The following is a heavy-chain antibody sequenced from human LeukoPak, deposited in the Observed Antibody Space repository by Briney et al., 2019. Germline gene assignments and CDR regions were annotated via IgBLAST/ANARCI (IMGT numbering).Heavy chain of an antibody. CDR1: GGSVSSTNW. V-gene: IGHV4-4*02. J-gene: IGHJ4*02. CDR2: VHLDGRT. D-gene: IGHD3-22*01. CDR3: ARGNRVYYDSSGISTSFDY. Sequence: SETLSLTCAVSGGSVSSTNWWTWFRQPPGKGLEWIGEVHLDGRTNYNPSLTDRLTMSVDLYENHISLKLTSVTAADTAVYYCARGNRVYYDSSGISTSFDYWGQGTLVTVSS.